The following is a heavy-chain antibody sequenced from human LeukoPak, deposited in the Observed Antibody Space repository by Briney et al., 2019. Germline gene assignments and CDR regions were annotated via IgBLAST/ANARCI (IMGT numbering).Heavy chain of an antibody. CDR3: ARDRRTGMTAAAKIAY. CDR2: IYYSGST. V-gene: IGHV4-31*03. Sequence: SETLSLTCTVSGGSISSGGYYWSWIRQHPGKGLEWIGYIYYSGSTYYNPSLKSRVTISVDTSKNQLSLKLSSVTAADTAVYYCARDRRTGMTAAAKIAYWGQGTLVTAYS. CDR1: GGSISSGGYY. J-gene: IGHJ4*02. D-gene: IGHD1-1*01.